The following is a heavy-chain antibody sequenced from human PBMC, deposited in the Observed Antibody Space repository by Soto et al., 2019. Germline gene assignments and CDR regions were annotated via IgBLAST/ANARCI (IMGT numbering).Heavy chain of an antibody. Sequence: GGSLRLSCAAAGFTLSSYAMHWVRQAPGKGLEWVAVISYDGSNKYYADSVKGRFTISRDNSKNTLYLQMNSLRAEDTAVYYCARSSRGSGSYVFLWGQGTLVTVSS. CDR2: ISYDGSNK. J-gene: IGHJ4*02. V-gene: IGHV3-30-3*01. D-gene: IGHD1-26*01. CDR3: ARSSRGSGSYVFL. CDR1: GFTLSSYA.